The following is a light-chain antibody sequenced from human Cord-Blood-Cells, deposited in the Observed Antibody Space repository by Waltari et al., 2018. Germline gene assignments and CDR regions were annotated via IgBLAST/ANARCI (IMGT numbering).Light chain of an antibody. CDR1: QSISSW. CDR2: DAS. CDR3: QQYNSNSWT. V-gene: IGKV1-5*01. Sequence: DIQMTQSPSTLSASVGDRVTITCRASQSISSWLAWYQQKPGKAPKLLIYDASSLESGVPSRFSGRGSGTAFTLTISSLQPDDFATYYCQQYNSNSWTFGQGTKVEIQ. J-gene: IGKJ1*01.